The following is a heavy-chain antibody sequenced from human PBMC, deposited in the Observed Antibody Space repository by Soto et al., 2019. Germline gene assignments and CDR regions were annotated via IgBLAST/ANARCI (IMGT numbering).Heavy chain of an antibody. CDR1: GFNFSSYL. J-gene: IGHJ4*02. CDR3: GTVFDF. V-gene: IGHV3-74*01. Sequence: GGSLRLSRGAPGFNFSSYLMHWVRQAPGKGLVWVSRINGDGSSTSYADSVKGRFTISRDNGKDTVYLQMNSLRAEDTAVYYCGTVFDFWGQGALVTVSS. CDR2: INGDGSST.